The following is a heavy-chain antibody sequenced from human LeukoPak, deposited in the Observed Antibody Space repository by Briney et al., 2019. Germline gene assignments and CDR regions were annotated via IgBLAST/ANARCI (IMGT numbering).Heavy chain of an antibody. CDR1: GFTVNNNY. V-gene: IGHV3-53*01. Sequence: PGGSLRLSCAASGFTVNNNYVSWVRQAPGKGLEWVSVIYGGGSTYYADSVKGRLTISRDNSKNTVYLQMNSLRAEDAAVYYCARVQRSSNWFDPWGRGTLVTVSS. CDR3: ARVQRSSNWFDP. CDR2: IYGGGST. J-gene: IGHJ5*02. D-gene: IGHD5-24*01.